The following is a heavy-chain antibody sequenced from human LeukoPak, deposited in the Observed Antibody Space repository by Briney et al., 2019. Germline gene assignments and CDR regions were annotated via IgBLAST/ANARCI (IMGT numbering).Heavy chain of an antibody. D-gene: IGHD6-19*01. J-gene: IGHJ1*01. Sequence: SETLSLTCTVSGGSISSSSYYWCWIRQPPGKGLEWIGSIYYSGSTYYNPSLKSRVTISVDTSKNQFSLKLSSVTAADTAVYYCARLASSGWSRAKYFQHWGQGTLVTVSS. CDR2: IYYSGST. CDR1: GGSISSSSYY. CDR3: ARLASSGWSRAKYFQH. V-gene: IGHV4-39*01.